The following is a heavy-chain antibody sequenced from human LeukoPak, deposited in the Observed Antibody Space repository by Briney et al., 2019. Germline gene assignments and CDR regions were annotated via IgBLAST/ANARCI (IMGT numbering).Heavy chain of an antibody. CDR2: MNPNSGNT. D-gene: IGHD3-22*01. V-gene: IGHV1-8*01. Sequence: ASVKVSCKASGYTFTSNDITWVRQATGQGLEWMGWMNPNSGNTGYAQKFQGRVTMTRNTSISTAYMELSRLRSEATAVYYCARGGDSSGHTDYWGQRTLVTVSS. CDR1: GYTFTSND. CDR3: ARGGDSSGHTDY. J-gene: IGHJ4*02.